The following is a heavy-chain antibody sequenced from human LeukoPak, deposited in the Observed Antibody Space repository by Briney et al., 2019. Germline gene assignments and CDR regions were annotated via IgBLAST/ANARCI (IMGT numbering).Heavy chain of an antibody. J-gene: IGHJ5*02. Sequence: PSETLSLTCTVSGGSISSYYWSWIRQPPGKGLEWIGSIYYSGSTYYNPSLKSRVTISVDTSKNQFSLKLSSVTAADTAVYYCARRAHDSPRDNWFDPWGQGTLVTVSS. CDR3: ARRAHDSPRDNWFDP. CDR2: IYYSGST. V-gene: IGHV4-39*01. CDR1: GGSISSYY. D-gene: IGHD3-3*01.